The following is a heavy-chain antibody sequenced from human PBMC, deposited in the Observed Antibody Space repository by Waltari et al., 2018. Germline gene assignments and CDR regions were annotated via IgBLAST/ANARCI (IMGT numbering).Heavy chain of an antibody. Sequence: QVHLQQWGAGLLKPSETLSLTCAVSGGSFSGYFWSWFRQPPGKGLEWLGESNHSGYTNDNPSLKIRVTIAVDTTNNQFSLKLSSVTAADTSVYACAREGRAAAGTDYWSQGTLVTVSS. CDR2: SNHSGYT. V-gene: IGHV4-34*02. D-gene: IGHD6-13*01. CDR1: GGSFSGYF. J-gene: IGHJ4*02. CDR3: AREGRAAAGTDY.